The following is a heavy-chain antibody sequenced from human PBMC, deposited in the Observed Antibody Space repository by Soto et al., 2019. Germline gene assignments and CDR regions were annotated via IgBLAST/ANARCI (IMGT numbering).Heavy chain of an antibody. CDR1: GFTFSSYW. CDR2: IKQDGSEK. V-gene: IGHV3-7*03. Sequence: HPGGSLRLSCAASGFTFSSYWMSWVRQAPGKGLEWVADIKQDGSEKYYVDSVKGRFTISRDNAKNSLYLQMNSLRAEDTAVYYCARSARAGYYGSGSYSDYWGQGTLVTVSS. J-gene: IGHJ4*02. CDR3: ARSARAGYYGSGSYSDY. D-gene: IGHD3-10*01.